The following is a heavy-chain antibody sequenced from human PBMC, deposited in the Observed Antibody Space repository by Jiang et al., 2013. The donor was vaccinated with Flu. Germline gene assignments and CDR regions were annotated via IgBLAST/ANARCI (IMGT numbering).Heavy chain of an antibody. D-gene: IGHD2-21*02. Sequence: VQLLESGGGSVQPGGSLRLSCAASGFTFSNDAMNWVRQAPGRGLEWVSSISVSGGNTWYADSVKGRFTISRDNSKNTLYLQMNSLRGEDTATYYCARRYCVGDCYYFDYWGQGTLVTVSS. CDR3: ARRYCVGDCYYFDY. CDR1: GFTFSNDA. J-gene: IGHJ4*02. V-gene: IGHV3-23*01. CDR2: ISVSGGNT.